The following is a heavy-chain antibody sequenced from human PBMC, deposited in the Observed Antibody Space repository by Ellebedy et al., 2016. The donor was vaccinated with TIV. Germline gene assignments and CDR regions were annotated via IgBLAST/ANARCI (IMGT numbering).Heavy chain of an antibody. V-gene: IGHV4-31*03. CDR1: GGSISSSSYY. CDR3: AKDLYSGHYEGFGAFDI. CDR2: SDYRGRA. D-gene: IGHD1-26*01. Sequence: MPSETLSLTCTVSGGSISSSSYYWGWIRQPPGKGLEWIGFSDYRGRAHYNPSLESRLTISVDTSSNQFSLKLSSVTASDTAVYYCAKDLYSGHYEGFGAFDIWGQGTLVTVSS. J-gene: IGHJ3*02.